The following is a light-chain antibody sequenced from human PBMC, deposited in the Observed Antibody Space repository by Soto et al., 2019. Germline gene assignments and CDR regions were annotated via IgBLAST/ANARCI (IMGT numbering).Light chain of an antibody. CDR3: LHDYNYPRT. Sequence: AIQMTQSPSSLSASVGDRVTITCRASQDVSNDLGWYQQKPGKSPKLLIYDASTLHTGVPSRFSGSGSGTDFTLTNSSLQPEDFATYYCLHDYNYPRTFGQGTKVEIK. V-gene: IGKV1-6*01. CDR1: QDVSND. CDR2: DAS. J-gene: IGKJ1*01.